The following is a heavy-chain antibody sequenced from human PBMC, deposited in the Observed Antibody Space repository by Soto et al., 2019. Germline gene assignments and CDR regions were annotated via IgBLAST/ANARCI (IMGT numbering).Heavy chain of an antibody. Sequence: QVQLVESGGGVVQPGRSLRLSCAASGFTFSSYGMHWVRQAPGKGLEWVAVISYDGSNKYYADSVKGRFTISRDNSKNTLYLQMNSLRAEDTAVYYCAKDLDLYSVGYWGQGTLVTVSS. D-gene: IGHD2-15*01. CDR1: GFTFSSYG. V-gene: IGHV3-30*18. CDR3: AKDLDLYSVGY. CDR2: ISYDGSNK. J-gene: IGHJ4*02.